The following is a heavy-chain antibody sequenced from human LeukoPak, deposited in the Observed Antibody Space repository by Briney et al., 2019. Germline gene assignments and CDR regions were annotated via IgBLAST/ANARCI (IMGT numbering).Heavy chain of an antibody. V-gene: IGHV1-69*01. CDR2: IIPIFGTA. D-gene: IGHD3-16*01. CDR3: ATDYDYVWGFGY. J-gene: IGHJ4*02. Sequence: SVKVSCKASGGTLSSYAISWVRQAPGQGLEWMGGIIPIFGTANYAQKFQGRVTITADESTSTAYMELSSLRSEDTAVYYCATDYDYVWGFGYWGQGTLVTVSS. CDR1: GGTLSSYA.